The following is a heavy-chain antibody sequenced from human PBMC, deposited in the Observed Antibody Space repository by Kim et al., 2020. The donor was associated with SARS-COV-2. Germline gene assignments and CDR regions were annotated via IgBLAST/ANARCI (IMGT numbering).Heavy chain of an antibody. CDR1: GFVFSSYG. CDR2: IWYDGSGK. D-gene: IGHD4-17*01. CDR3: AREDYGGNPDYFYGMDV. J-gene: IGHJ6*02. Sequence: GGSLRLSCAASGFVFSSYGMHWVRQAPGNGLEWVAVIWYDGSGKYYSDSVKGRFTISRDNSKNTLFLQMNSLRAEDTAVYYCAREDYGGNPDYFYGMDVWGQGTTVTVSS. V-gene: IGHV3-33*01.